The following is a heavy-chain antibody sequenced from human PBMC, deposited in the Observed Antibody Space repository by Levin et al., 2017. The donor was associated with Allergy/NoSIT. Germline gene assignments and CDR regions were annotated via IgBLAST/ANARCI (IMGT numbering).Heavy chain of an antibody. Sequence: GESLKISCAASGFTFYNYWMNWVRQAPGKGLEWVANIKADGSEKNYVDSVKGRFTISRDNATNSLYLQMNSLRAEDTAVYYCARDDYGDYHFGMDVWGQGTAVTVSS. CDR2: IKADGSEK. D-gene: IGHD4-17*01. CDR1: GFTFYNYW. J-gene: IGHJ6*02. V-gene: IGHV3-7*01. CDR3: ARDDYGDYHFGMDV.